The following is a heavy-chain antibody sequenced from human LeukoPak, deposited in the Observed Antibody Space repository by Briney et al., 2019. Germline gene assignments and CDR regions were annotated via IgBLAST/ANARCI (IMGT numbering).Heavy chain of an antibody. Sequence: ASVKVSCKTSGYTFTGYYIHWVRQAPGQGLEWMGRINPNSGGTNYAQNFQGRVTMTRDTSISTAYLELSSLRSDDTAVYFCARDVGGGSSFDYWGQGTLVTVSS. J-gene: IGHJ4*02. CDR1: GYTFTGYY. CDR2: INPNSGGT. V-gene: IGHV1-2*06. D-gene: IGHD2-15*01. CDR3: ARDVGGGSSFDY.